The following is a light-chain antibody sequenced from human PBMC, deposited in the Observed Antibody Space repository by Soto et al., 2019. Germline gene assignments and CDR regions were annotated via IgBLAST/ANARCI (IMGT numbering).Light chain of an antibody. Sequence: EIVMTQSPGTLSVSPGERATLSCRASQSVSNNLAWYQQRPGQAPRLLIYGASTRSTGVPVRFSGSGSWTDFTLTISSLQAEDFGVYYCQQYNNRPPVTFGQGTKLEIK. CDR2: GAS. CDR1: QSVSNN. J-gene: IGKJ2*01. CDR3: QQYNNRPPVT. V-gene: IGKV3-15*01.